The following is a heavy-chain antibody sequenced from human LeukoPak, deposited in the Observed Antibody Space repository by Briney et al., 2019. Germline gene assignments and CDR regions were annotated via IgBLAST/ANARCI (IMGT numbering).Heavy chain of an antibody. V-gene: IGHV4-59*12. CDR2: IYYSGST. Sequence: PSETLSLTCTVSGGSISSYYWSWIRQPPGKGLEWIGYIYYSGSTNYNPSLKSRVTMSVDTSRNQFSLKLSSVTAADTAVYYCARDARGTAAGTWFDPWGQGTLVTVSS. CDR1: GGSISSYY. J-gene: IGHJ5*02. D-gene: IGHD6-13*01. CDR3: ARDARGTAAGTWFDP.